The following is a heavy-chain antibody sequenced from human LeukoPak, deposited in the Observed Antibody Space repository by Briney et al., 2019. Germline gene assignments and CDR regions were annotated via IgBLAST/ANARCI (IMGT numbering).Heavy chain of an antibody. V-gene: IGHV3-48*03. D-gene: IGHD2-2*01. CDR1: GFTFSSYE. Sequence: GGSLRLSCAASGFTFSSYEMNWVRQAPGKGLEWVSYISSNGSTIYYADSVKGRFTISRDNAKNSLYLQMNSLRAEDTAVYYCARDRADCSSTSCFHYYGMDVWGQGTTVTVSS. CDR2: ISSNGSTI. CDR3: ARDRADCSSTSCFHYYGMDV. J-gene: IGHJ6*02.